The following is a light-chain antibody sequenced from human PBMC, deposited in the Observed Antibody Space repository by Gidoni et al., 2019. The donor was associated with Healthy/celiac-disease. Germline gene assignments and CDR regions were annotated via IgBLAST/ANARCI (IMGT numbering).Light chain of an antibody. CDR3: QQSFSSPYT. CDR1: QSISSY. Sequence: DTQLTKSPSSLSASVGDRVTTTCRASQSISSYLTWYQHKPGKAPKLLIYSASSLQSGVPSRFSGSGSGTDFTLTISSLQPEDFATYYCQQSFSSPYTFGQGTKLEIK. J-gene: IGKJ2*01. CDR2: SAS. V-gene: IGKV1-39*01.